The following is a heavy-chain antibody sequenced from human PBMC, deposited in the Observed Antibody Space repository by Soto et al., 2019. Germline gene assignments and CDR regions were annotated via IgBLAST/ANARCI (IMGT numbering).Heavy chain of an antibody. CDR3: AKVSADFWISDGMDV. CDR1: GFTFSSYA. D-gene: IGHD3-3*01. Sequence: PGGSLRLSCAASGFTFSSYAMSWVRQAPGKGLEWVSAISGSGGSTYYADSVKGRFTISRDNSKNTLYLQMNSLRAEDTAVYYCAKVSADFWISDGMDVWGQGTTVTVSS. J-gene: IGHJ6*02. CDR2: ISGSGGST. V-gene: IGHV3-23*01.